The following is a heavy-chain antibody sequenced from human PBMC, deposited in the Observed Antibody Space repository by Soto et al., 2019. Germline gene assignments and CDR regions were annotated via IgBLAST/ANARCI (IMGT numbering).Heavy chain of an antibody. J-gene: IGHJ4*02. V-gene: IGHV3-30*18. CDR2: ASPDGSKT. D-gene: IGHD6-19*01. CDR3: AKGGRQWLVTADFNF. CDR1: GFTFSDYA. Sequence: VQLVESGGGVVQPGRSLRLSCAASGFTFSDYARHYLRQPPGKGLEWVAVASPDGSKTHYADSVKGRFTIARDRSKNTVSLEMTSLRAEDTAVYYCAKGGRQWLVTADFNFWGQGALVTVSS.